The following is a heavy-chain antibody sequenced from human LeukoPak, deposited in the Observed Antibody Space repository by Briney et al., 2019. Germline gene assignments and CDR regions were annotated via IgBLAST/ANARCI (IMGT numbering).Heavy chain of an antibody. D-gene: IGHD6-13*01. J-gene: IGHJ6*03. CDR2: IYTSGST. CDR3: AREVGVGSSWYSNYYYYMDV. Sequence: SETLSLTCTVSGGSISSYYWSWIRQPAGMGREGIGRIYTSGSTNYNPSLKSRVTMSVDTSKNQFSLKLSSVTAADTAVYYCAREVGVGSSWYSNYYYYMDVWGKGTTVTVSS. CDR1: GGSISSYY. V-gene: IGHV4-4*07.